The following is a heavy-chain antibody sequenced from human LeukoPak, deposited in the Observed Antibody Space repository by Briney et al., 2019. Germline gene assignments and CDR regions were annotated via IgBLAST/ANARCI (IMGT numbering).Heavy chain of an antibody. CDR2: ISTDGGT. V-gene: IGHV4-4*07. Sequence: SETLSLTCTVSGGSIASYHWGWIRQPAGKGLEWLGRISTDGGTTYNPAPKSRIIMSFDLSANQFSLRLRSVTAEDTAIYYCARDHNEYEFFSDAYLGYFDFWGQGALVTVSS. CDR3: ARDHNEYEFFSDAYLGYFDF. J-gene: IGHJ4*02. CDR1: GGSIASYH. D-gene: IGHD3-16*01.